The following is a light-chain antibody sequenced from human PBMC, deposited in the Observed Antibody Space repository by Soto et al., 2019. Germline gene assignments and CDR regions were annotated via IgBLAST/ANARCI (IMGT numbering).Light chain of an antibody. V-gene: IGKV1-39*01. Sequence: DIHMTQSPYSLSASVGDRVSITCRASQDITNYLSWYQSKPGKAPKLLIFAATRVQSGVPSRFSGRGSGSEFTLIISSLQREDFATYFCQQSYSMPLTFGQGTRLEIK. J-gene: IGKJ5*01. CDR2: AAT. CDR1: QDITNY. CDR3: QQSYSMPLT.